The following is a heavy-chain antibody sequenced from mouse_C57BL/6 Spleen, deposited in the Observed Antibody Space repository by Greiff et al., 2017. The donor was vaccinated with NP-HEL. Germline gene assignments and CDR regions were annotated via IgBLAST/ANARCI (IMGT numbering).Heavy chain of an antibody. CDR2: IDPSDSET. CDR1: GYTFTSYW. CDR3: ARVRDDGYLPWFAY. J-gene: IGHJ3*01. Sequence: QVQLQQPGAELVRPGSSVKLSCKASGYTFTSYWMHWVKQRPIQGLEWIGNIDPSDSETNYNQKFKDKATLTVDKSSSTAYMQLSSLTTEDSAVDYEARVRDDGYLPWFAYWGQGTLVTVSA. V-gene: IGHV1-52*01. D-gene: IGHD2-3*01.